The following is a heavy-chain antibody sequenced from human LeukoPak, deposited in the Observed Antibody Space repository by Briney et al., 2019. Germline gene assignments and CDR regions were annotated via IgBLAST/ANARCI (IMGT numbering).Heavy chain of an antibody. Sequence: PGGSLRLSCVASGITFSSYWMHWVRQAPGKGLVWVSRINSDGSTTSYADSVKGRFTISRDNAKNTVYLQMNSLRAEDTAVYYCARAFDSSGALEYWGQGALVTVSS. CDR3: ARAFDSSGALEY. V-gene: IGHV3-74*01. CDR1: GITFSSYW. D-gene: IGHD3-22*01. J-gene: IGHJ4*02. CDR2: INSDGSTT.